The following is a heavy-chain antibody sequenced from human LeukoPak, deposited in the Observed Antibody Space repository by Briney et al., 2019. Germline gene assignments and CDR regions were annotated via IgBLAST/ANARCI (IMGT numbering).Heavy chain of an antibody. CDR1: GYTFTGYY. CDR2: INPSSGGT. J-gene: IGHJ4*02. D-gene: IGHD1-7*01. CDR3: ARSFELELGRD. Sequence: GASVKVSCKTSGYTFTGYYIHWVRQAPGQGLQWMGWINPSSGGTNYAQKFQGRVTMTRDTSISTAYMELSRLRSDDTAVYYCARSFELELGRDWGQGTLVTVSS. V-gene: IGHV1-2*02.